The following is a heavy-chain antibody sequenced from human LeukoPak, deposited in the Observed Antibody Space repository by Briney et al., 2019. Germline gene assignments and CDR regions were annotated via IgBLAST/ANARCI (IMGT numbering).Heavy chain of an antibody. CDR1: GGSISSSSYY. CDR2: IYYSGST. CDR3: ARHQGSSGYLYFDY. V-gene: IGHV4-39*01. J-gene: IGHJ4*02. D-gene: IGHD3-22*01. Sequence: SETLSLTCTVSGGSISSSSYYWGWIRQPPGKGLEWIGSIYYSGSTYYNPSLKSRVTISVDTSKNQFSLKLSSVTAADTAVYYCARHQGSSGYLYFDYWGQGTLVTVSS.